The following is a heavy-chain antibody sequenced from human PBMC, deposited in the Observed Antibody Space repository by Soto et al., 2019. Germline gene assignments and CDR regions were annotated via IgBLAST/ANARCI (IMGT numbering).Heavy chain of an antibody. CDR2: IIPIVGPA. J-gene: IGHJ6*02. CDR1: GGTFSRYA. Sequence: SVKVSCKTSGGTFSRYAISWVRQAPGQGLEWMGGIIPIVGPANYAQKFHGRVTITADESTSTVYMELSSLTSEDTAVFYCARVPQWCMHCLDVWGHGTTVTVSS. CDR3: ARVPQWCMHCLDV. V-gene: IGHV1-69*13. D-gene: IGHD2-8*01.